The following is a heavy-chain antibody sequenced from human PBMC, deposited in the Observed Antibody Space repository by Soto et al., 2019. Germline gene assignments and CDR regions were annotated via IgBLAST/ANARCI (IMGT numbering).Heavy chain of an antibody. CDR1: GFTFSTYA. D-gene: IGHD2-2*01. Sequence: GGSLRLSCAASGFTFSTYAMNWVRQPPGKGLEWVSSISGSGAYTYYADSVQGRFTISRDNSKNTLNLQMNSLRAEDTAVYYCARDRHPYSTKYYFDYWGQGTLVTVSS. J-gene: IGHJ4*02. CDR2: ISGSGAYT. V-gene: IGHV3-23*01. CDR3: ARDRHPYSTKYYFDY.